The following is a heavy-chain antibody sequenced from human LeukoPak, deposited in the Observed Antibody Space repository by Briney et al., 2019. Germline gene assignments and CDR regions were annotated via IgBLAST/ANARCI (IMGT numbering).Heavy chain of an antibody. J-gene: IGHJ4*02. V-gene: IGHV3-7*03. CDR2: IKQDGSEK. CDR1: GFTFSSYW. CDR3: ARYLLWFGEFREYFDY. D-gene: IGHD3-10*01. Sequence: PGGSLRLSCAASGFTFSSYWMSWVRQAPGKGLEWVANIKQDGSEKYYVDSVKGRFTISRDNAKNSLYLQMNSLRAEDTAVYYCARYLLWFGEFREYFDYWGQGTLVTVSS.